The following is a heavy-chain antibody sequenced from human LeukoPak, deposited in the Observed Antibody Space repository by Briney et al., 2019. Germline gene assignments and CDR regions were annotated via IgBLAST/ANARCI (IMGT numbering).Heavy chain of an antibody. V-gene: IGHV1-69*06. CDR3: TGGGGDNFDY. D-gene: IGHD3-16*01. CDR2: IIPIFGTA. J-gene: IGHJ4*02. CDR1: GSTFSSYA. Sequence: SVKFSCKASGSTFSSYAISWVRQAPGQGLEWMGGIIPIFGTANYAQKFQSRVTITADSTTSTAYMQLSSLRSDYTAEYLSTGGGGDNFDYWGQGTLVTVSS.